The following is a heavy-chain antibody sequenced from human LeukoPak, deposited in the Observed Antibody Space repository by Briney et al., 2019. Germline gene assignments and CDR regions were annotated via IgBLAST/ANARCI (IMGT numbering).Heavy chain of an antibody. CDR2: IYYTGTT. CDR1: GGSISNYY. J-gene: IGHJ6*02. CDR3: ARTSRHFYTSGSASKSWPDGTDV. D-gene: IGHD3-10*01. Sequence: KPSETLSLTCTVSGGSISNYYWTWIRQPPGKGLEWIGYIYYTGTTAYNSSLKSRVTISVDTSENQFSLKLNSVTDADTAIYYCARTSRHFYTSGSASKSWPDGTDVWGPGTTVTVSS. V-gene: IGHV4-59*01.